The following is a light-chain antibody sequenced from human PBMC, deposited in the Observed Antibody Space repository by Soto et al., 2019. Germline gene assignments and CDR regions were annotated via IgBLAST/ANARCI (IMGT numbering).Light chain of an antibody. V-gene: IGKV1-39*01. J-gene: IGKJ1*01. CDR3: QQSYSTPPWT. Sequence: DIQMTQSPSSLSASVGDRVTITCRASQSISSYLNWYQQKPGKAPKLLIYAASSLQSGGPSMFSGSGSGTDFTLTISSLQPEDVATYYCQQSYSTPPWTFGQGTEVEIK. CDR1: QSISSY. CDR2: AAS.